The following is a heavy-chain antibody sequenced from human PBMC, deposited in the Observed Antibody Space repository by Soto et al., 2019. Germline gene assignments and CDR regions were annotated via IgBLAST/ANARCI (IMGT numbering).Heavy chain of an antibody. D-gene: IGHD5-18*01. CDR3: AMVKYSPPYYYSYGMDV. CDR1: GYTFTSYG. Sequence: QVQLVQSGAEVKKPGASVKVSCKASGYTFTSYGISWVRQAPGQGLEWMGWISADNGNTNYAQKLQGRVTMTTDTSTSTAYMELRSLRSDDTAVYSCAMVKYSPPYYYSYGMDVWGQGTTVTVSS. CDR2: ISADNGNT. V-gene: IGHV1-18*01. J-gene: IGHJ6*02.